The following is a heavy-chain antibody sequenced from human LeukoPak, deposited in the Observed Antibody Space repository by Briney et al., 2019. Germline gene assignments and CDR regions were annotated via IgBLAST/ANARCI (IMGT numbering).Heavy chain of an antibody. D-gene: IGHD3-10*01. Sequence: HGESLKISCKGSGYSFTSYWIGWVRQMPGKGLEWMGIIYPGDSDTRYSPSFQGQVTISADKSISTAYLQWSSLKASDTAMYYCARLEVLLWFGELFPKSSIYWGQGTLVTVSS. CDR3: ARLEVLLWFGELFPKSSIY. J-gene: IGHJ4*02. CDR2: IYPGDSDT. CDR1: GYSFTSYW. V-gene: IGHV5-51*01.